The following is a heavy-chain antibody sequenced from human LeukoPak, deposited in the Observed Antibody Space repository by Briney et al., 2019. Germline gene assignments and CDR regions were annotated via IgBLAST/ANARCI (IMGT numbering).Heavy chain of an antibody. CDR3: ARDYKYAFDN. CDR2: IGIDSGNT. Sequence: GGSLRLSCAASGFTFSDYYMSWIRQAPGKGLEWISYIGIDSGNTNYADSVKGRFTISGDEAKNSLYLQMNSLRVEDTAVYYCARDYKYAFDNWGQGTLVTVSS. J-gene: IGHJ4*02. CDR1: GFTFSDYY. D-gene: IGHD5-24*01. V-gene: IGHV3-11*06.